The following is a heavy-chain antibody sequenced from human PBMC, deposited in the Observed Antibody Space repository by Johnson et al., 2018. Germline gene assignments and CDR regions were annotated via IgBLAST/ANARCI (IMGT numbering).Heavy chain of an antibody. D-gene: IGHD3-10*01. Sequence: VQLVESGGGVVRPGGSLRLSCAASGFTFDDYGMTWVRQAPGKGLEWVSYISSSSSTIYYADSVKGRFPISRDNAKNSLYLEMNSLGAEDTAVYYCAGGGSGSYSIYYYYMDVWGKGTTVTVSS. J-gene: IGHJ6*03. CDR2: ISSSSSTI. CDR1: GFTFDDYG. V-gene: IGHV3-48*01. CDR3: AGGGSGSYSIYYYYMDV.